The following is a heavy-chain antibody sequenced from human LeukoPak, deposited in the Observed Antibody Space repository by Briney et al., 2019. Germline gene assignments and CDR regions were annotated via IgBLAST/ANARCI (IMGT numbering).Heavy chain of an antibody. V-gene: IGHV1-46*01. D-gene: IGHD3-22*01. CDR2: INPSGGST. J-gene: IGHJ4*02. Sequence: ASVKVSCKASGYTFASYYMHWVRQAPGQGLEWLGIINPSGGSTSYAQKFQGRVTMTRYTPTSTVYMELSSLRSEDTAVYYCARGSDEYYYDSSGYPPFDYWGQGTLVTVSS. CDR3: ARGSDEYYYDSSGYPPFDY. CDR1: GYTFASYY.